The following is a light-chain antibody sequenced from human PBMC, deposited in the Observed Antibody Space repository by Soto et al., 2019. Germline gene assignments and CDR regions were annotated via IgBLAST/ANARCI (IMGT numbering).Light chain of an antibody. Sequence: KVMRPSLAKRSVIPLVAASLTCRAPQGLGTNLAWYQQRPGQSPRLLIYDTSIRATGIPARFSGSGSGTDVALTISSLEPVYVAVYYCQQRSSWRTFSRGTKVDIK. J-gene: IGKJ1*01. CDR2: DTS. CDR3: QQRSSWRT. V-gene: IGKV3D-11*03. CDR1: QGLGTN.